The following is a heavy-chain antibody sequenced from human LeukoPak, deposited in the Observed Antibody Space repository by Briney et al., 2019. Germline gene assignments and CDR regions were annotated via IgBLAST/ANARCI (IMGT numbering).Heavy chain of an antibody. V-gene: IGHV4-4*07. Sequence: ETRSLICTVSGGSVSSYYWSWIRQPAGKGLEWIGRIYTSGSTNYNPSLKSRVTMSVDTSKNQFSLKLSSVTAADTAVYHCVRYCTSSSCSYYGMDVWGQETTDPVSS. J-gene: IGHJ6*02. D-gene: IGHD2-2*01. CDR1: GGSVSSYY. CDR2: IYTSGST. CDR3: VRYCTSSSCSYYGMDV.